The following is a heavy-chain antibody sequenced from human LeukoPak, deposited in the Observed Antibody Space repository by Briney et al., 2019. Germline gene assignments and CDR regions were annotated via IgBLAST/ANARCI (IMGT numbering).Heavy chain of an antibody. V-gene: IGHV1-18*03. CDR2: ISGHNGDT. D-gene: IGHD3-16*01. CDR3: TKDMGSNPAWIT. CDR1: GYTFSGYG. J-gene: IGHJ4*02. Sequence: GASVKVSCKTSGYTFSGYGISWVRQAPGRGLEWMGWISGHNGDTYFAQKFQGRVTLTTDTSTSTAYMELRSLRSDDMAVYYCTKDMGSNPAWITWGQGTLVTVSS.